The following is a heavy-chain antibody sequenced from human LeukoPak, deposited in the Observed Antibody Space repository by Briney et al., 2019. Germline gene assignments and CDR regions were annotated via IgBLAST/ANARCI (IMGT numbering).Heavy chain of an antibody. V-gene: IGHV4-59*08. CDR3: ARQIAWGVGRFDY. CDR2: MYYSGST. D-gene: IGHD3-10*01. Sequence: SETLSLTCAVSGGPINTYFWSWIRQPPGKGLEWIGYMYYSGSTNYNPSLKSRATISMDTSKNQFSLKLNSVTAADTAVYYCARQIAWGVGRFDYWGQGTLATVSA. J-gene: IGHJ4*02. CDR1: GGPINTYF.